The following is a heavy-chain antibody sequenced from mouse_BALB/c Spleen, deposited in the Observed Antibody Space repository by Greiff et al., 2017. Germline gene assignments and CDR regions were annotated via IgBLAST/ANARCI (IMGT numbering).Heavy chain of an antibody. J-gene: IGHJ1*01. V-gene: IGHV2-9*02. CDR1: GFSLTSYG. CDR3: AREYWDYWYFDV. CDR2: IWAGGST. D-gene: IGHD4-1*01. Sequence: VQRVESGPGLVAPSQSLSITCTVSGFSLTSYGVHWVRQPPGKGLEWLGVIWAGGSTNYNSALMSRLSISKDNSKSQVFLKMNSLQTDDTAMYYCAREYWDYWYFDVWGAGTTVTVSS.